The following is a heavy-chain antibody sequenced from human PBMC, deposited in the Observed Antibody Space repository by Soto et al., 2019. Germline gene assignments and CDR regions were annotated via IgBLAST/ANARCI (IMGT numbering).Heavy chain of an antibody. CDR3: ARGHYGLDV. J-gene: IGHJ6*02. CDR2: IKPDGSEK. V-gene: IGHV3-7*03. CDR1: GFTFSHHW. Sequence: EDQLAQSGGGLVQPGGSLRLSCEASGFTFSHHWITWVRQGPGTGLEWVAHIKPDGSEKSYVVSMKGRLTISRDNAKNSVYLQMNSLRAEDTAVYYCARGHYGLDVWGQGTTVTVS.